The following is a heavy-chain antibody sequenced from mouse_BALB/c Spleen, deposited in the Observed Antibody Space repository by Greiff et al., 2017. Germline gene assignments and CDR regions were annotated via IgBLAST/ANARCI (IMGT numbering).Heavy chain of an antibody. CDR3: ARSYDYSLFAY. CDR1: GYTFTSYT. V-gene: IGHV1-4*01. Sequence: QVQLKESGAELARPGASVKMSCKASGYTFTSYTMHWVKQRPGQGLEWIGYINPSSGYTNYNQKFKDKATLTADKSSSTAYMQLSSLTSEDSAVYYCARSYDYSLFAYWGQGTLVTVSA. J-gene: IGHJ3*01. CDR2: INPSSGYT. D-gene: IGHD2-4*01.